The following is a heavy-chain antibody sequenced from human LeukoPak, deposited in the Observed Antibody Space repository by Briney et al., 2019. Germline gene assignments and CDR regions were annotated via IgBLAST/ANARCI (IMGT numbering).Heavy chain of an antibody. J-gene: IGHJ2*01. Sequence: GESLKISCKGSGYSFTSYWIGWVRQMPGKGLEWMGIIYPGDSDTRYSPSFQGQVTISADKSISTAYLQWSSLKASDTAMYYCARTYYYDSSGYRYWYFDLWGRGTLVTVSS. CDR2: IYPGDSDT. CDR3: ARTYYYDSSGYRYWYFDL. D-gene: IGHD3-22*01. CDR1: GYSFTSYW. V-gene: IGHV5-51*01.